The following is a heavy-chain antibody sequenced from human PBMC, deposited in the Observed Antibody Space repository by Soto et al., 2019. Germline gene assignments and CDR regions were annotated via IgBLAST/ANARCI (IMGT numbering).Heavy chain of an antibody. CDR2: LSAYNGNT. CDR1: GYTFTSYG. Sequence: QVQLLQSGAEVKKPGASVKVSCKASGYTFTSYGISWVRQAPGQGLEWMGWLSAYNGNTKYAQKLQGRVTMTTDTSTSTADMELRSLRSDDTAMYYCAREPNYFDYWGQGTLVTVSS. J-gene: IGHJ4*02. V-gene: IGHV1-18*01. CDR3: AREPNYFDY.